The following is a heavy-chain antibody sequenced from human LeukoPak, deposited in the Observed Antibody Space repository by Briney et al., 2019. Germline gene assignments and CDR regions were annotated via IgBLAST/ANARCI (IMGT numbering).Heavy chain of an antibody. CDR1: GFTFSSYG. J-gene: IGHJ5*02. V-gene: IGHV3-30*02. Sequence: PGGSLRLSCAASGFTFSSYGMHWVRQAPGKGLEWVAFIRYDGSNKYYADSVKGRFTISRDNSKNTLYLQMNSLRAEDTAVYYCAKDAYYYDSSGYYYGWFDPWGQGTLVTVSS. CDR2: IRYDGSNK. CDR3: AKDAYYYDSSGYYYGWFDP. D-gene: IGHD3-22*01.